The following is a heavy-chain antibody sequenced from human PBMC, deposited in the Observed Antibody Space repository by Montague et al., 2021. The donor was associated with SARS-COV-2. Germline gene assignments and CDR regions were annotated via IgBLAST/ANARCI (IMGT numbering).Heavy chain of an antibody. CDR1: GDSVSSKSVA. Sequence: CAISGDSVSSKSVAWNWIRQSPSRGLEWLGRTYYRSKWDSDYAESVKRRLVITPDTSKNPFSLKLKSMTPADTAVYYCSRASVTMIRGGTRYSWFDPWGQGTLVTVSS. CDR2: TYYRSKWDS. D-gene: IGHD3-10*01. CDR3: SRASVTMIRGGTRYSWFDP. J-gene: IGHJ5*02. V-gene: IGHV6-1*01.